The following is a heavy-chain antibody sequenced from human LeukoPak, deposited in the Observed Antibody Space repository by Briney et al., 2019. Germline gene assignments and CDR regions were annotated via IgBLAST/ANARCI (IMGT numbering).Heavy chain of an antibody. CDR2: IYYSGST. CDR1: GGSISSGGYY. V-gene: IGHV4-31*03. Sequence: SQTLSLTCTVSGGSISSGGYYWSWLRQHPGKGLEWIGYIYYSGSTYYNPSLKSRVTISVDTSKNQFSLKLSSVTAADTAVYYGARAPVVVVAVDYWGQEPWSPSPQ. CDR3: ARAPVVVVAVDY. J-gene: IGHJ4*01. D-gene: IGHD2-15*01.